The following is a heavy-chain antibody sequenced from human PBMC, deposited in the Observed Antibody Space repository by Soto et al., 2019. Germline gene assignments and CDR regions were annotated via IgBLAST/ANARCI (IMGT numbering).Heavy chain of an antibody. V-gene: IGHV1-2*02. Sequence: QVQLVQSGAEVKKPGASVKVSCKASGYIFTVYYMHWVRQATGQGLEWMGWINPNSGGTNYAQKVQGRVTMTRERSIRTSYMDLSRLRSDDTALYYFAPQGSGSNWLDPLVHGTLVTVSS. D-gene: IGHD3-10*01. J-gene: IGHJ5*02. CDR1: GYIFTVYY. CDR3: APQGSGSNWLDP. CDR2: INPNSGGT.